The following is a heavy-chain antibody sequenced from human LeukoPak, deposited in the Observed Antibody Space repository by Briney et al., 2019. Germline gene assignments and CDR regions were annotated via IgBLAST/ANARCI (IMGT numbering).Heavy chain of an antibody. D-gene: IGHD3-9*01. Sequence: SETLSLTCTVSGGSISSGGYYWSWIRQHPGKGLEWIGYIYYSGSTYYNPSLKSRVTISVDTSKNQFSLKLSSVTAADTAVYYCARDSRDQLRYFDWLLFPFDYWGQGTLVTVSS. CDR3: ARDSRDQLRYFDWLLFPFDY. V-gene: IGHV4-31*03. CDR1: GGSISSGGYY. CDR2: IYYSGST. J-gene: IGHJ4*02.